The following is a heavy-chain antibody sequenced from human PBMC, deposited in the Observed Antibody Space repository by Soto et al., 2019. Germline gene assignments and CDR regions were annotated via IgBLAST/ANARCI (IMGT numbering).Heavy chain of an antibody. CDR2: INPNSGDT. Sequence: ASVKVSCKTSGYTFTCYYMHWVRQAPGQGLEWMGWINPNSGDTNYAPKFQGRVTMTRETSFTTVYMDLTRLRSDDTAVYYCARMGDRTIGYCVYWGQ. CDR3: ARMGDRTIGYCVY. D-gene: IGHD2-2*03. CDR1: GYTFTCYY. J-gene: IGHJ4*02. V-gene: IGHV1-2*02.